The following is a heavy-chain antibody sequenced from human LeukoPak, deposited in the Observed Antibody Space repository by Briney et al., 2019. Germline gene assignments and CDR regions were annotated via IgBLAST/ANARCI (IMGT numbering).Heavy chain of an antibody. CDR2: IIPIFGIA. CDR3: ARGALGATTWWFDP. Sequence: ASVKGSCKASGGTFSSYAISWVRQAPGQGLEWMGRIIPIFGIANYAQKFQGRVTITADKSTSTAYMELSSLRSEDTAVYYCARGALGATTWWFDPWGQGTLVTVSS. CDR1: GGTFSSYA. V-gene: IGHV1-69*04. J-gene: IGHJ5*02. D-gene: IGHD1-26*01.